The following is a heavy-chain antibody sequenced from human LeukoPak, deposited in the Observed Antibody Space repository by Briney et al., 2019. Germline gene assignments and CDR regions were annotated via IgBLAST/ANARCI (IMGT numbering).Heavy chain of an antibody. D-gene: IGHD3-10*01. V-gene: IGHV3-48*02. CDR2: ISSSSTTI. CDR3: ARANVLMVRDAITYFDS. J-gene: IGHJ4*02. CDR1: GFTFSNYG. Sequence: GWSLTLSCAASGFTFSNYGMNWVRQAPEKGLDWVAYISSSSTTIYYADSVKGRFTISRDNARNSLYLQMNSLRDEDPALYFCARANVLMVRDAITYFDSWGQGTQVTVSS.